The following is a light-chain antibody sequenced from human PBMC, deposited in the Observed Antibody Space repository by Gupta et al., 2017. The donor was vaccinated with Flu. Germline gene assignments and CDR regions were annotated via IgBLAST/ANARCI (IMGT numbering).Light chain of an antibody. Sequence: DIVMTQSPDSLAVSLGERATINCKSSQSVFSTTSKKNYLAWYQHKPGQPPELLIYWASSRESGVPDRFSGSGSETDFTLTISSVQAEDVAVYYCHQYWWFPSTFGQGTKLQI. V-gene: IGKV4-1*01. CDR3: HQYWWFPST. J-gene: IGKJ2*01. CDR1: QSVFSTTSKKNY. CDR2: WAS.